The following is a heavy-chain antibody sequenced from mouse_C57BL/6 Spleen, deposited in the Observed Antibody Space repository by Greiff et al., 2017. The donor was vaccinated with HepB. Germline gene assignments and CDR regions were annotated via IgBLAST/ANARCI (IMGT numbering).Heavy chain of an antibody. CDR2: IHPNSGST. J-gene: IGHJ1*03. CDR3: RATVVVDWYFEV. V-gene: IGHV1-64*01. Sequence: QVQLQQPGAELVKPGASVKLSCKASGYTFTSYWMHWVKQRPGQGLEWIGMIHPNSGSTNYNEKFKSKATLTVDKSSSTAYMQLSSLTSEDSAVYYCRATVVVDWYFEVWGTGTTVTVSS. D-gene: IGHD1-1*01. CDR1: GYTFTSYW.